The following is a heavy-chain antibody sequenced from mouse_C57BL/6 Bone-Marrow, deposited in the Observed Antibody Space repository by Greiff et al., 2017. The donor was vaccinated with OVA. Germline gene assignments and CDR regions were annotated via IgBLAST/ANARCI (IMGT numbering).Heavy chain of an antibody. CDR2: IDPENGDT. CDR3: TTYRY. Sequence: EVMLVESGAELVRPGASVKLSCTASGFNIKDYYMHWVKERPEQGLEWIGWIDPENGDTEYASKFQGKATITADTSSKTVYLHLSSLTSEDTAVYYCTTYRYWDQGTTLTVSS. J-gene: IGHJ2*01. CDR1: GFNIKDYY. V-gene: IGHV14-4*01.